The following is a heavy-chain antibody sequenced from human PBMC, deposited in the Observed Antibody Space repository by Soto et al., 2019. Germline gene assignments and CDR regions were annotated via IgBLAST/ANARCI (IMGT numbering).Heavy chain of an antibody. CDR3: ARDGTYYDFWSGYQSTKGGMDV. Sequence: GGSLRLSCAASGFTFSSYAMHWVRQAPGEGLEWVAVISYDGSNKYYADSVKGRFTISRDNSKNTLYLQMNSLRAEDTAVYYCARDGTYYDFWSGYQSTKGGMDVWGQGTTVTVSS. D-gene: IGHD3-3*01. J-gene: IGHJ6*02. CDR2: ISYDGSNK. CDR1: GFTFSSYA. V-gene: IGHV3-30-3*01.